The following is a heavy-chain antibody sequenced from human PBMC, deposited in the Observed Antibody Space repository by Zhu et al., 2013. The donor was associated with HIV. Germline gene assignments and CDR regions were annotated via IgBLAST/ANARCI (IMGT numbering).Heavy chain of an antibody. CDR1: GGTFSSYA. V-gene: IGHV1-69*01. CDR3: ARDRGGPFSRGHTVTTRQSNWFDP. Sequence: QVQLVQSGAEVKKPGSSVKVSCKASGGTFSSYAISWVRQAPGQGLEWMGGIIPIFGTANYAQKFQGRVTITADESTSTAYMELSSLRSEDTAVYYCARDRGGPFSRGHTVTTRQSNWFDPWGQGTLVTVSS. D-gene: IGHD4-17*01. CDR2: IIPIFGTA. J-gene: IGHJ5*02.